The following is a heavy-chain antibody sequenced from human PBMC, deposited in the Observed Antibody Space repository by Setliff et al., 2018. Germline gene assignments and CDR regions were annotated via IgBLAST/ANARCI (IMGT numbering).Heavy chain of an antibody. CDR3: ARAGSAPARRKGVFEY. CDR2: VTVYNGNT. V-gene: IGHV1-18*01. CDR1: GYTFSNYG. Sequence: ASVKVSCKASGYTFSNYGVTWVRQAPGQGLEWMGWVTVYNGNTKYAQNLQGRLTLTTDISTSTAYMELGSLTTDDTAVYYCARAGSAPARRKGVFEYWGQGTLVTVSS. J-gene: IGHJ4*02. D-gene: IGHD6-13*01.